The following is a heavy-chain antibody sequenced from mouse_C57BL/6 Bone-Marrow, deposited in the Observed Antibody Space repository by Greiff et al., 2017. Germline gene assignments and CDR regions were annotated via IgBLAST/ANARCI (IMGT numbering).Heavy chain of an antibody. J-gene: IGHJ3*01. CDR1: GFTFSSYA. D-gene: IGHD1-1*01. CDR2: ISDGGSYT. CDR3: ARITTVVAPFAY. Sequence: EVKLVESGGGLVKPGGSLKLSCAASGFTFSSYAMSWVRQTPEKRLEWVATISDGGSYTYYPDNVKGRFTISRDNAKNNLYLQMSHLKSEDTAMYYCARITTVVAPFAYWGQGTLVTVSA. V-gene: IGHV5-4*03.